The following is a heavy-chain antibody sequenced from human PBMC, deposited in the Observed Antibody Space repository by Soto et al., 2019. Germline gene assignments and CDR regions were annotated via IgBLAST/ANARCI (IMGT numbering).Heavy chain of an antibody. CDR3: ASWAPDYYGSGSYSYYYYMDV. Sequence: ASVKVSCKASGGTFSSYAISWVRQAPGQGLEWMGGIIPIFGTANYAQKFQGRVTITADESTSTAYMELSSLRSEDTAVYYCASWAPDYYGSGSYSYYYYMDVWGKGTTVTVSS. J-gene: IGHJ6*03. CDR2: IIPIFGTA. CDR1: GGTFSSYA. V-gene: IGHV1-69*13. D-gene: IGHD3-10*01.